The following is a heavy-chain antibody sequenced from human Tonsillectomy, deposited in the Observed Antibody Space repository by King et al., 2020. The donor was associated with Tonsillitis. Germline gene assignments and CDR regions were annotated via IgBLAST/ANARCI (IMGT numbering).Heavy chain of an antibody. CDR1: GGSISSGSYY. J-gene: IGHJ6*03. V-gene: IGHV4-61*02. CDR3: ARVRSGYYYYYYMDV. D-gene: IGHD2-15*01. Sequence: LPLQESGPGLVKPSQTLSLTCTVSGGSISSGSYYWSWIRQPAGKGLEWIGRIYTSGSTNYNPSLKSRVTISVDTSKNQFSLKLSSVTAADTAVYYCARVRSGYYYYYYMDVWGKGTTVTVSS. CDR2: IYTSGST.